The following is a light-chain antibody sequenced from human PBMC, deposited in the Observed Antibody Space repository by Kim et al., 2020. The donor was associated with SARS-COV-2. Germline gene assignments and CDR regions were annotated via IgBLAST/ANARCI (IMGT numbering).Light chain of an antibody. Sequence: SELTQDPAVSVALGQTIRITCQGDSLRNYYVSWXQQKPGQAPVLVIHGKHNRPSGISDRFSGSSSGNTASLTITGAQAEDEADYYCNSRDISGNHLVFGG. J-gene: IGLJ3*02. CDR3: NSRDISGNHLV. CDR2: GKH. V-gene: IGLV3-19*01. CDR1: SLRNYY.